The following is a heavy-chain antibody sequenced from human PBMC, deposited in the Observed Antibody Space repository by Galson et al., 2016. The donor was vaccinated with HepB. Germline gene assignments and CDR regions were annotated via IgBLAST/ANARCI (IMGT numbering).Heavy chain of an antibody. CDR1: DGSIRSSSFS. J-gene: IGHJ5*02. Sequence: SETLSLTCTVSDGSIRSSSFSWGWIRQPPGKGLEWIGTVYRGKTYYNSSLEGRVTISAGMPTDLLSLKLTSLRVEDTAVYYCASADYGDFVWGSWGQGTLVTVSS. V-gene: IGHV4-39*01. CDR2: VYRGKT. CDR3: ASADYGDFVWGS. D-gene: IGHD4-17*01.